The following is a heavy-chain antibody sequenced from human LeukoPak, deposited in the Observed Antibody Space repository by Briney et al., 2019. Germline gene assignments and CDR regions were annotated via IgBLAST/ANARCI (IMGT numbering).Heavy chain of an antibody. D-gene: IGHD6-6*01. CDR1: GFTVSSNY. J-gene: IGHJ4*02. CDR3: AKGVAARPTLFDY. Sequence: PGGSLRLSCAASGFTVSSNYMSWVRQAPGKGLEWVSVIYSGGSTYYADSVKGRFTISRDNSKNTLYLQMNSLRAEDTAVYYCAKGVAARPTLFDYWGQGTLVTVSS. V-gene: IGHV3-53*01. CDR2: IYSGGST.